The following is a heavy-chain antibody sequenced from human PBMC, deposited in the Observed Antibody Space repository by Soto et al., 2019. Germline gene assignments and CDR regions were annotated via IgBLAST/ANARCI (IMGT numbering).Heavy chain of an antibody. CDR1: GFTFSSYG. D-gene: IGHD3-22*01. V-gene: IGHV3-30*18. Sequence: GSLRLSCAASGFTFSSYGMYWVRQAPGKGLEWVAVISYDGSNKYYADSVKGRFTISRDNSKNTLFLQMNSLRAEDTAVYYCAKSLPEYYYDSSGNPFDYWGQGTLVTVSS. CDR2: ISYDGSNK. CDR3: AKSLPEYYYDSSGNPFDY. J-gene: IGHJ4*02.